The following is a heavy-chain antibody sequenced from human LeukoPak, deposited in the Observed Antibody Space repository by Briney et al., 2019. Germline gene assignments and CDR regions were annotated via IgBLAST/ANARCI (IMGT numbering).Heavy chain of an antibody. D-gene: IGHD3-10*01. Sequence: PGRSLRLSCAASGFTFSSYGMHWVRQAPGKGLEWVAVIWYDGSNKYYADSVKGRFTISRDNSKNTLYLQMNSLRAEDTAVYYCAKDTRGLKPYYFDHWGQGIMVTVSS. J-gene: IGHJ4*02. V-gene: IGHV3-33*06. CDR1: GFTFSSYG. CDR2: IWYDGSNK. CDR3: AKDTRGLKPYYFDH.